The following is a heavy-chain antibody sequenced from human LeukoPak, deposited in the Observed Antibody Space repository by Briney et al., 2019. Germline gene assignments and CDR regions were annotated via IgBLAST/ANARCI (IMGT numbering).Heavy chain of an antibody. D-gene: IGHD3-22*01. Sequence: ASVKVSCKASGYTFTSYYMHWVRQAPGQGLEWMGIINPSGGSTSYAQKFQGRVTMTRDMSTSTVYMELSSLRSEDTAAYYCARVSYYDSSGYSLGYWGQGTLVTVSS. CDR3: ARVSYYDSSGYSLGY. J-gene: IGHJ4*02. CDR2: INPSGGST. V-gene: IGHV1-46*01. CDR1: GYTFTSYY.